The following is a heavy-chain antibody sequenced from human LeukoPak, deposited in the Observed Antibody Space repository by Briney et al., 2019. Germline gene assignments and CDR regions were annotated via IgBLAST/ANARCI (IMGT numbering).Heavy chain of an antibody. D-gene: IGHD6-13*01. V-gene: IGHV3-30*04. Sequence: GESLRLSCAASGFTFSSYAMHWVRQAPGKGLEWVAVISYDGSNKYYADSAKGRFTISRDNSKNTLYLQMNSLRGEDTAVYYCARDVRLQLVYYFDYWGQGTLVTVSS. CDR3: ARDVRLQLVYYFDY. CDR1: GFTFSSYA. J-gene: IGHJ4*02. CDR2: ISYDGSNK.